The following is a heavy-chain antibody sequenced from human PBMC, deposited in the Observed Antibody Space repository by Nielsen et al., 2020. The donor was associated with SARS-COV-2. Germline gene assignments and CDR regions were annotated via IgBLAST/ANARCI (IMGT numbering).Heavy chain of an antibody. CDR1: GFTFDDYA. J-gene: IGHJ4*02. Sequence: SLKISCAASGFTFDDYAMHWVRQAPGKGLEWVSGISWNSGSIGYADSVKGRFTISRDNAKNSLYLQMNSLRAEDTALYYCAKLGDSYGPDYWGQGTLATVSS. CDR2: ISWNSGSI. D-gene: IGHD5-18*01. CDR3: AKLGDSYGPDY. V-gene: IGHV3-9*01.